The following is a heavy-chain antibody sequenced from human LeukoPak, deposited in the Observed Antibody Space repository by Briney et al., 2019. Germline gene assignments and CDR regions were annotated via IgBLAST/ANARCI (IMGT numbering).Heavy chain of an antibody. CDR1: GFSFSNYW. CDR2: INGDGGHS. J-gene: IGHJ4*02. V-gene: IGHV3-7*03. CDR3: VKNSGWYCLDY. Sequence: HTGGSLRLSCTASGFSFSNYWMTWVRQAPGKGLERVADINGDGGHSYCVDSVKGRFTLSRDNAKNSLFLQMNSLRAEDTAVYYCVKNSGWYCLDYWGQGTLVTVSS. D-gene: IGHD6-13*01.